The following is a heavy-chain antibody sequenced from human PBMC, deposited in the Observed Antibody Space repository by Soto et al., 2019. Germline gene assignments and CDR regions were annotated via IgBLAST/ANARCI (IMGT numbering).Heavy chain of an antibody. V-gene: IGHV1-69*13. CDR3: ARDWGSSIEALAGWFDP. Sequence: SVKVSCKASGGTFSSYAISWVRQAPGQGLEWMGGIIPIFGTANYAQKFQGRVTITADESTSTAYMELSSLRSEDTAVYYCARDWGSSIEALAGWFDPWGQGTLVTVSS. J-gene: IGHJ5*02. CDR2: IIPIFGTA. D-gene: IGHD6-6*01. CDR1: GGTFSSYA.